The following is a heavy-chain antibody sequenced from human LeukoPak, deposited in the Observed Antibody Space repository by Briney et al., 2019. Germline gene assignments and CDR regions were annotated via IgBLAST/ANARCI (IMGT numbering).Heavy chain of an antibody. CDR2: ISTSNGDK. J-gene: IGHJ4*02. V-gene: IGHV1-18*04. Sequence: GASVKVSCKASGSTFPSHAITWLRQAPGQGPEWMGWISTSNGDKSYLQNLQDRITLTIDTSTTTAYMELRSLTSDDTAVYYCATRGITAARLDYWGQGTLVTVSS. D-gene: IGHD2-2*01. CDR1: GSTFPSHA. CDR3: ATRGITAARLDY.